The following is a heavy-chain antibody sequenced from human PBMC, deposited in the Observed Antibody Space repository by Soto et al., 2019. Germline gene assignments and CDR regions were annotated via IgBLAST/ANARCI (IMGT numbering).Heavy chain of an antibody. CDR3: ARDRSNSPDYFDY. D-gene: IGHD1-1*01. J-gene: IGHJ4*02. CDR2: IYYRGST. CDR1: GGSITSDDYY. V-gene: IGHV4-30-4*01. Sequence: SETLSLTCTVSGGSITSDDYYWSWIRQPPGKGLEWIGYIYYRGSTSHNPSLQSRLTISIDTSKNQFSMELTSVTAADTAVYYCARDRSNSPDYFDYWGQGILVTVSS.